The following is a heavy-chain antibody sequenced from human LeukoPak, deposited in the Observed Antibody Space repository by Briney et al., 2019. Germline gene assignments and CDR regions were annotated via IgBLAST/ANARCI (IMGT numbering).Heavy chain of an antibody. D-gene: IGHD3-10*01. CDR2: INPNSGGT. J-gene: IGHJ5*02. Sequence: ASVKVSCKASGYTFTGYYMHWVRQAPGQGLEWMGWINPNSGGTNYAQKFQGRATMTRDTSISTAYMELSRLRSDDTAVYYCARGGLMVRGVISLRGFDPWGQGTLVTVSS. V-gene: IGHV1-2*02. CDR1: GYTFTGYY. CDR3: ARGGLMVRGVISLRGFDP.